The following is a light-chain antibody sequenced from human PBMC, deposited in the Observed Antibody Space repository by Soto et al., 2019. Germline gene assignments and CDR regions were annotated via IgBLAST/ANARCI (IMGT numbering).Light chain of an antibody. CDR3: QQLNNYPNT. V-gene: IGKV1-9*01. CDR2: AAS. Sequence: DIEVTQSPSVLSASVGDRVTITCRASQGSSSYLAWYQQKPGKAPKLQIYAASTLQSGVPSRFIGSGAGTEFTLTISSLQPEDFATYYCQQLNNYPNTFGQGTKREIK. J-gene: IGKJ2*01. CDR1: QGSSSY.